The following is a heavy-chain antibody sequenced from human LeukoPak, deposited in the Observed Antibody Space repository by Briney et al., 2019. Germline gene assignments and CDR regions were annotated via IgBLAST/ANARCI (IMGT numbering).Heavy chain of an antibody. Sequence: PGGSLRLSCAASGFTFSSYAMHWVRQAPGKGLEWVAVISYDGSNKYYADSVKGRFTISRDNSKNTLYLQMNSLRAEDTAVYYCARDDSGYDYPYWGQGTLVTVSS. V-gene: IGHV3-30-3*01. CDR2: ISYDGSNK. J-gene: IGHJ4*02. CDR1: GFTFSSYA. CDR3: ARDDSGYDYPY. D-gene: IGHD5-12*01.